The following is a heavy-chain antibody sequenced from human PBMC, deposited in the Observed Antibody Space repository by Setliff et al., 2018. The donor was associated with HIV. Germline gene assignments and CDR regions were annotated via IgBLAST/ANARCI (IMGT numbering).Heavy chain of an antibody. V-gene: IGHV4-59*01. CDR3: ARGDGYRANDAFYDTGMDV. D-gene: IGHD5-12*01. J-gene: IGHJ6*02. Sequence: PSETLSLTCTVSGGSINNYFWSWIRQSPGRGLEWIGYIYYSGETNYNPSLKSRVTISVDTSKNQFSLRLNSVTAADTAVYYCARGDGYRANDAFYDTGMDVWGQGITVTVSS. CDR1: GGSINNYF. CDR2: IYYSGET.